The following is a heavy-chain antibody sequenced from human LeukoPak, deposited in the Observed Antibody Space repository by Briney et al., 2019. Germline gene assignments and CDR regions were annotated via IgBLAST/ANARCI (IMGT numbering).Heavy chain of an antibody. CDR1: GFNFSSYA. CDR3: AKDRVWDIVIVPAEEDY. J-gene: IGHJ4*02. CDR2: ITGSGGST. D-gene: IGHD2-2*01. V-gene: IGHV3-23*01. Sequence: GESLRLSCAASGFNFSSYAMSWVRQAPGKGLEWVSAITGSGGSTYYADSVKGRFTISRDNSKNTLYLQMNSLRAEDTAVYYCAKDRVWDIVIVPAEEDYWGQGTLVTVSS.